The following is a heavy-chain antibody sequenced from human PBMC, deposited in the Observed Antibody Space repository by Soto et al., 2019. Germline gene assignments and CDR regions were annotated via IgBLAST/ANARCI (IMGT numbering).Heavy chain of an antibody. CDR2: IYYSGST. J-gene: IGHJ6*02. V-gene: IGHV4-31*01. D-gene: IGHD3-10*01. Sequence: SETLSLTCTVSGGSISSDGNYWSWIRQHPGKGLEWIGYIYYSGSTYYNPSLKSQVTISVDTSKNQFSLKLNSVTAADTAVYYCARARMVRGIIYYYGMDVWGQGTTVTVS. CDR1: GGSISSDGNY. CDR3: ARARMVRGIIYYYGMDV.